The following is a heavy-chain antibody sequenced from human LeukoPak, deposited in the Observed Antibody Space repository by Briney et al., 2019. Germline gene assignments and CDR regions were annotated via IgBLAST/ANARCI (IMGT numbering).Heavy chain of an antibody. CDR3: AREGRCSSTSCLDV. V-gene: IGHV4-34*01. D-gene: IGHD2-2*01. CDR2: INHSGST. CDR1: GGSFSGYY. Sequence: SETLSLTCAVYGGSFSGYYWSWIRQPPGKGLEWIGEINHSGSTNYNPSLKSRVTISVDTSKNQFSLKLSSVTAADTAVYYCAREGRCSSTSCLDVWVKATTVTVSS. J-gene: IGHJ6*04.